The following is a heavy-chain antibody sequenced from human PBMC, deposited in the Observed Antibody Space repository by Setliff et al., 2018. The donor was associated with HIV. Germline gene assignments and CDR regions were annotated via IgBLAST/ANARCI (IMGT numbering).Heavy chain of an antibody. V-gene: IGHV3-11*04. CDR3: AREGITGTTLHPY. Sequence: PGGSLRLSCVVSGLTFSDAWLSWFRQAPGKGLEWVSYITGSSDTIYYADSVKGRFTISRDNAKNSLYLQMNTLRAEDTAVYYCAREGITGTTLHPYWGQGTLVTVSS. J-gene: IGHJ4*02. CDR2: ITGSSDTI. CDR1: GLTFSDAW. D-gene: IGHD1-7*01.